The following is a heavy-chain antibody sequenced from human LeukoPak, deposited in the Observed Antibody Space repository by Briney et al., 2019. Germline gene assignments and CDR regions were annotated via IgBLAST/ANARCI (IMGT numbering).Heavy chain of an antibody. CDR1: GGSISNYY. V-gene: IGHV4-59*01. J-gene: IGHJ5*02. D-gene: IGHD6-6*01. Sequence: SETLSLTCTVSGGSISNYYWNWIRQPPGKGLEWIGYIYYSGSTNYNPSLKSRVTISVDTSKNQFSLKLSSVTAADTAVYYCARVPIAARPNWFDPWGQGTLVTVSS. CDR2: IYYSGST. CDR3: ARVPIAARPNWFDP.